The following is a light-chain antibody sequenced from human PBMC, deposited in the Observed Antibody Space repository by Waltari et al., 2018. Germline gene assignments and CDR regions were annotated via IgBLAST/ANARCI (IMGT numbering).Light chain of an antibody. J-gene: IGKJ4*01. V-gene: IGKV1D-16*01. Sequence: DVQLTQSPSSLSASVGDRVRITCRASHSVSTWVAWSQLKAGKPPKSLISTASNLESGVPSRFSGSGSGTLFTLTITNLQPEDYATYFCQQYNNYPLTFGGGTKVEI. CDR2: TAS. CDR1: HSVSTW. CDR3: QQYNNYPLT.